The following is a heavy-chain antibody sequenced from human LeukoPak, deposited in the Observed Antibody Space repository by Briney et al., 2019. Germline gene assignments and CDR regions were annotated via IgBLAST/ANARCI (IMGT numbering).Heavy chain of an antibody. Sequence: PGGSLRLSCAASGFTVSSNYMSWVRQAPGKGLEWVSVIYSGGSTYYADSVKGRFTISRDNSKNTLYLQMNSLRAEDTAVYYCAYGDYVPQIDYWGQGTLVTVSS. CDR3: AYGDYVPQIDY. CDR2: IYSGGST. J-gene: IGHJ4*02. D-gene: IGHD4-17*01. CDR1: GFTVSSNY. V-gene: IGHV3-53*01.